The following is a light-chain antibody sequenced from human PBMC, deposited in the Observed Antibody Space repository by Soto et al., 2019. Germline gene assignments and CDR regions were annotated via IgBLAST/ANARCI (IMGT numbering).Light chain of an antibody. Sequence: QSVLTQPPSASGTPGQRVTISCSGSSSNIGSNHVYWYQQFPGMAPKLLTYRSDQRPTGVPDRFSGPKSGTAASLAISGLRSDDEADYYCSARDDILSGVVFGGGTKLTVL. CDR3: SARDDILSGVV. J-gene: IGLJ2*01. V-gene: IGLV1-47*01. CDR1: SSNIGSNH. CDR2: RSD.